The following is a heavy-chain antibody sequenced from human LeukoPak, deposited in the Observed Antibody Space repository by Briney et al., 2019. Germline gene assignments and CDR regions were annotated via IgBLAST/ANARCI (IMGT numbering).Heavy chain of an antibody. D-gene: IGHD1-1*01. CDR2: IYYTGTT. CDR3: ATSVGTTGTT. Sequence: WVGYIYYTGTTKYNPSLTSGVTISIDTANNQVSLKLSSVTAADTAVYYCATSVGTTGTTWGQGTLVIVSS. V-gene: IGHV4-59*08. J-gene: IGHJ4*02.